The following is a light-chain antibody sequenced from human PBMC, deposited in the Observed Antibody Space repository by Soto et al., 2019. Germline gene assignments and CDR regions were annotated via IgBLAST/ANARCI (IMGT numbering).Light chain of an antibody. CDR2: DAS. J-gene: IGKJ1*01. Sequence: EIQMTQSPSTLSASVGDSVTVACRASQSVSGWLAWYQQKPGEAPKLLIYDASALPRGVPSRFSGSGSGTKFTLTIASLQPDDFATYYCQQYETFSGTFGPGTKVDIK. CDR1: QSVSGW. CDR3: QQYETFSGT. V-gene: IGKV1-5*01.